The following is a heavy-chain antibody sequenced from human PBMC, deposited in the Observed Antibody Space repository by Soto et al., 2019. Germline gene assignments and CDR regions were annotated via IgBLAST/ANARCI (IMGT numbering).Heavy chain of an antibody. CDR2: ISDSGST. D-gene: IGHD3-10*01. CDR3: SRPHGGPYAFDV. Sequence: QVQLQESGPGLVKPSETLSLTCTFSGGSISSYYWSWIRQPPGKGLEWIGYISDSGSTNYNPSLNSRVIVSIDKSQNQLSLKLTSVPAADTAVYYCSRPHGGPYAFDVWGRGTMVTVSS. V-gene: IGHV4-59*01. CDR1: GGSISSYY. J-gene: IGHJ3*01.